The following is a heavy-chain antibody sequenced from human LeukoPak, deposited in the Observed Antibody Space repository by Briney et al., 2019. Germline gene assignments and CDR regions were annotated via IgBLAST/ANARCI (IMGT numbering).Heavy chain of an antibody. CDR1: GDSISSNAYY. CDR3: ARQSGPYSSRWFDY. D-gene: IGHD6-13*01. Sequence: PSETLSLTCTVSGDSISSNAYYWGWIRQPPGKGLDWIGSLSYGRSTFYSPSLKSGVSMSVDTSNNQFSLKLSSVTAADTAVYYCARQSGPYSSRWFDYWGQGTLVTVSS. J-gene: IGHJ4*02. V-gene: IGHV4-39*01. CDR2: LSYGRST.